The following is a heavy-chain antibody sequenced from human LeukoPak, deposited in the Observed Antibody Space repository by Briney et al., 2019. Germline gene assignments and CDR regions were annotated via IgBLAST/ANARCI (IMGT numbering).Heavy chain of an antibody. V-gene: IGHV3-7*04. D-gene: IGHD3-9*01. CDR1: GFTFSSYW. Sequence: GGSLRLSCAASGFTFSSYWMSWVRQAPGKGLEWVANIKQDGSEKYYVDSVKGRFTISRDNAKNSLYLQMNSLRPDDTAVYYCARGGTYYDILPRYYTPWYFDYWGQGTLVTVSS. CDR2: IKQDGSEK. J-gene: IGHJ4*02. CDR3: ARGGTYYDILPRYYTPWYFDY.